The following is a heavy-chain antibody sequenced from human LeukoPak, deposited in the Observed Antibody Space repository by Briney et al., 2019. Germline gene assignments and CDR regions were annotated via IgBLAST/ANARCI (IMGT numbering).Heavy chain of an antibody. D-gene: IGHD1-1*01. Sequence: GGSLGLSCAASGFTFSSYGMHWVRQAPGKGLEWVAVISYDGSNKYYADSVKGRFTISRDNSKNTLYLQMNSLRAGDTAVYYCAKDPNLGTTHNYYFDYWGQGTLVTVSS. CDR2: ISYDGSNK. V-gene: IGHV3-30*18. CDR1: GFTFSSYG. CDR3: AKDPNLGTTHNYYFDY. J-gene: IGHJ4*02.